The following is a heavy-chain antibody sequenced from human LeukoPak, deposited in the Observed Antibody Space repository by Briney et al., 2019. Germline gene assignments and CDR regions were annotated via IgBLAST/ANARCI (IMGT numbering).Heavy chain of an antibody. J-gene: IGHJ4*02. CDR1: GFTFSDYY. V-gene: IGHV3-11*03. CDR2: ISSSSSYT. D-gene: IGHD4-23*01. Sequence: GGSLRLSCAASGFTFSDYYMSWIRQAPGKGLEWVSYISSSSSYTNYADSVKGRFTISRDNSKNTLYLQMNSLRAEDTAVYYCAKFISGGTGFDYWGQGTLVTVSS. CDR3: AKFISGGTGFDY.